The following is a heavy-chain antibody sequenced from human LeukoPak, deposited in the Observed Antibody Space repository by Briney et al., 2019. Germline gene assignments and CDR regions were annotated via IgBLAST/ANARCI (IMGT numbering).Heavy chain of an antibody. Sequence: SVKVSCKASGGTFSSYTISWVRQAPGQGLEWMGRILPILGIANYAQKFQERVTITASKSTSTAALKLSSLRSEDTSVYYCAREFGGEVVVVPAAPGKVISFGWFDPWGQGTLVTVSS. CDR2: ILPILGIA. CDR3: AREFGGEVVVVPAAPGKVISFGWFDP. V-gene: IGHV1-69*04. CDR1: GGTFSSYT. J-gene: IGHJ5*02. D-gene: IGHD2-2*01.